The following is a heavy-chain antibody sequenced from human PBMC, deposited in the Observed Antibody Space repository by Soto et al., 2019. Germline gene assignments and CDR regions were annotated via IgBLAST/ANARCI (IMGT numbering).Heavy chain of an antibody. CDR2: IYSGGST. Sequence: GGSLRLSCAASGFTVSSNYMSWVRQAPGKGLEWVSVIYSGGSTYYADSVKGRFTISRDNSKNTLYLQMNSLRAEDTAVYYCARDPLGYCSSTSCLVPWGQGTLVTVSS. J-gene: IGHJ5*02. D-gene: IGHD2-2*01. CDR1: GFTVSSNY. CDR3: ARDPLGYCSSTSCLVP. V-gene: IGHV3-66*01.